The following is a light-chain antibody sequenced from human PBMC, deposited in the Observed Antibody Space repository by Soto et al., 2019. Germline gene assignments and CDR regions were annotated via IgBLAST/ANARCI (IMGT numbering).Light chain of an antibody. CDR3: QQRSNWPPNT. Sequence: EIVLTQSPATPSLSPGERANLSCRDSQSVSSYLAWYQQKPGQAPRLLIYDASNRATGIPARFSGSGSGTDFTLTISSLEPTDFAVDDCQQRSNWPPNTFGQGTKLDNK. J-gene: IGKJ2*01. CDR1: QSVSSY. CDR2: DAS. V-gene: IGKV3-11*01.